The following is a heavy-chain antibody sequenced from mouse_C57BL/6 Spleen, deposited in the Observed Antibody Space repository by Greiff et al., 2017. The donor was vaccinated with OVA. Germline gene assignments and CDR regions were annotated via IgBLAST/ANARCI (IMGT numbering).Heavy chain of an antibody. J-gene: IGHJ4*01. CDR3: ARRRVIYYDYDGYAKDY. CDR1: GYTFTVYY. D-gene: IGHD2-4*01. CDR2: IGPGSGST. Sequence: VKLQESGAELVKPGASVKISCKASGYTFTVYYINWVKQRPGQGLEWIGKIGPGSGSTYYNEQFKGKATLSAAKSYSTAYRQLSILTSEDSAVYFWARRRVIYYDYDGYAKDYWGQGTSVTFST. V-gene: IGHV1-77*01.